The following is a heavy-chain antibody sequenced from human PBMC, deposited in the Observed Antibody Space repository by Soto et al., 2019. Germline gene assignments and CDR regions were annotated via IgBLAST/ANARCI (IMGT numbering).Heavy chain of an antibody. J-gene: IGHJ6*02. CDR3: ARERGIAVAGTNYYYGMDV. Sequence: RASVKVSCKASGYTFTSYGISWVRQAPGQGLEWMGWISAYNGNTNYAQKLQGRVTMTTDTSTSTAYMELRSLRSDDTAVYYCARERGIAVAGTNYYYGMDVWGQGTTVTVSS. V-gene: IGHV1-18*01. CDR2: ISAYNGNT. CDR1: GYTFTSYG. D-gene: IGHD6-19*01.